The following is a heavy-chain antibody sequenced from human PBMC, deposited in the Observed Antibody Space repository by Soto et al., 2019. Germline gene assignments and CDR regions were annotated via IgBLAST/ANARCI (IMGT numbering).Heavy chain of an antibody. J-gene: IGHJ6*02. Sequence: GGSLRLSCAASGFTFSSYAMHWVRQAPGKGLEWVAVISYDGSNKYYADSVKGRFTISRDNSKNTLYLQMNSLRAEDTAVYYCARATVPWEYPPGGMDVWGQGTTVTVSS. V-gene: IGHV3-30-3*01. CDR2: ISYDGSNK. D-gene: IGHD1-1*01. CDR3: ARATVPWEYPPGGMDV. CDR1: GFTFSSYA.